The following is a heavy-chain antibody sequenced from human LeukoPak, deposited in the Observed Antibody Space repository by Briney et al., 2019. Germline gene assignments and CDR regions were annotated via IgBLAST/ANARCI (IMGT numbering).Heavy chain of an antibody. V-gene: IGHV3-23*01. D-gene: IGHD6-25*01. Sequence: WGSLRLSCAASGFTFSSYGMSWVRQAPGKGLECVSAISGSGGSTYYADSVKGRFTISRDNSKNTLYLQMNSLRAEDTAVYYCAKGTLGGGFSYWGQGTLVTVSS. CDR1: GFTFSSYG. CDR3: AKGTLGGGFSY. CDR2: ISGSGGST. J-gene: IGHJ4*02.